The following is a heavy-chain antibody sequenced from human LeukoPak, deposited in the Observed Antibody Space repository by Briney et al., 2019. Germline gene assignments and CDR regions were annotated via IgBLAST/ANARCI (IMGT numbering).Heavy chain of an antibody. J-gene: IGHJ4*02. D-gene: IGHD5-12*01. Sequence: GASVKVSGKASGYTFTSYYMHWVRQAPGQGLEWMAIINPSGGSTSYAQKFQGRVTMTRDTSTSTVYMELSSLRSDDTPVYYCATMGVGYRGYDLPDYWGQGTLVTVSS. V-gene: IGHV1-46*01. CDR2: INPSGGST. CDR3: ATMGVGYRGYDLPDY. CDR1: GYTFTSYY.